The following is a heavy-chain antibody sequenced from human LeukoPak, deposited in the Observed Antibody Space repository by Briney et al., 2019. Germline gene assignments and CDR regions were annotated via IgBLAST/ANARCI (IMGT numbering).Heavy chain of an antibody. Sequence: GGSLRLYCAASGFPFSSYAMTWVRQAPGKGLEWVAVISYDGSNKYYADSVKGRFTISRDNSKNTLYLQMNSLRAEDTAVYYCARSRVVATDYWGQGTLVTVSS. CDR1: GFPFSSYA. D-gene: IGHD3-22*01. CDR2: ISYDGSNK. J-gene: IGHJ4*02. V-gene: IGHV3-30-3*01. CDR3: ARSRVVATDY.